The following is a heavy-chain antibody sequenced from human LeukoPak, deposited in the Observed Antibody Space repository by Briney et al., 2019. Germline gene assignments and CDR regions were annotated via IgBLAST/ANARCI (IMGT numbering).Heavy chain of an antibody. D-gene: IGHD5-24*01. Sequence: SETLSLTCTVSGGSISSSSYYWGWIRQPPGKGLEWIGSIYYSGSTYYNPSLKSRVTISVDTSKNQFSLKLSSVTAADTAVYYCATVEMATRYFGYWGQGTLVTVSS. J-gene: IGHJ4*02. CDR1: GGSISSSSYY. V-gene: IGHV4-39*01. CDR2: IYYSGST. CDR3: ATVEMATRYFGY.